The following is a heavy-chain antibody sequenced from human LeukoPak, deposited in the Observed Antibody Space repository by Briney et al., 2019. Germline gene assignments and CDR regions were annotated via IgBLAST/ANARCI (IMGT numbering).Heavy chain of an antibody. J-gene: IGHJ4*02. CDR2: IYYSGST. D-gene: IGHD3-22*01. V-gene: IGHV4-39*07. CDR1: GGSISSSSYY. CDR3: ARSGGTTMIVGVDY. Sequence: KASEILSLTCTVSGGSISSSSYYWGWIRQPPGKGLEWIGSIYYSGSTYYNPSLKSRVTISVDTSKNQFSLKLSSVTAADTAVYYCARSGGTTMIVGVDYWGQGTLVTVSS.